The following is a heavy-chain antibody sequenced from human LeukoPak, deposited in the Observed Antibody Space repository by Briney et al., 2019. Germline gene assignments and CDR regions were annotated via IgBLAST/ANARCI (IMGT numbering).Heavy chain of an antibody. CDR1: GYSISSGYY. V-gene: IGHV4-38-2*02. D-gene: IGHD2-2*01. CDR3: ARDRGSLGYCSSTSCYGVDP. Sequence: SETLSLTCAVSGYSISSGYYWGWIWQPPGKGLEWIGSIYHSGSTYYNPSLKSRVTISVDTSKNRVSLKLSSVTAADTAVYYCARDRGSLGYCSSTSCYGVDPWGQGTLVTVSS. CDR2: IYHSGST. J-gene: IGHJ5*02.